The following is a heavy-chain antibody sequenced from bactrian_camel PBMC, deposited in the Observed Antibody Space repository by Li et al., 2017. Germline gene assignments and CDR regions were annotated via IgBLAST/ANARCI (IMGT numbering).Heavy chain of an antibody. CDR2: IVRGSHT. D-gene: IGHD4*01. Sequence: HVQLVESGGGSVQAGGSLRPSCAASGDTSRIATRAWFRQATGKEREAVAAIVRGSHTDYHAAVKGRFTISRDNHKNTVYLQMNGLKPEDTAMYYCAAGNDYSDYDLCAVGADSEYEYKYWGQGTQVTVS. CDR1: GDTSRIAT. CDR3: AAGNDYSDYDLCAVGADSEYEYKY. J-gene: IGHJ4*01. V-gene: IGHV3S53*01.